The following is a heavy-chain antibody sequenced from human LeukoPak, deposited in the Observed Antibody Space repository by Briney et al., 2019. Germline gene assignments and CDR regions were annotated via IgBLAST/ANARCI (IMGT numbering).Heavy chain of an antibody. D-gene: IGHD1-1*01. CDR1: GFTFSSSA. Sequence: GGSLRLSCAASGFTFSSSAMSWVRQAPGKGLEWVSAISNNGGYTYYADSVKGRFTISRDNSKNTLYLQMNSLRAEDTAVYYCAKSVQLELQPPYYFDYWGQGTLVTVSS. V-gene: IGHV3-23*01. J-gene: IGHJ4*02. CDR3: AKSVQLELQPPYYFDY. CDR2: ISNNGGYT.